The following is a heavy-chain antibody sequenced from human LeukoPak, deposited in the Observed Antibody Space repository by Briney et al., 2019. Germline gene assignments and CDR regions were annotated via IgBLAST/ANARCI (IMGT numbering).Heavy chain of an antibody. CDR2: ISAYNGNT. Sequence: GASVKVSCKASGGTFSSYAISWVRQAPGQGLEWMGWISAYNGNTNYAQKLQGRVTMTTDTSTSTAYMELRSLRSDDTAVYYCARDPDYNYNWFDPWGQGTLVTVSS. CDR3: ARDPDYNYNWFDP. D-gene: IGHD3-10*01. V-gene: IGHV1-18*01. CDR1: GGTFSSYA. J-gene: IGHJ5*02.